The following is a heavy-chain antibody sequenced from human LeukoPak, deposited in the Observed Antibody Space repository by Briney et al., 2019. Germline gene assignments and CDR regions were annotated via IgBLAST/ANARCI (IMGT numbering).Heavy chain of an antibody. CDR2: ISAYNGNT. CDR3: ARMAPSSSWYGGSDY. V-gene: IGHV1-18*01. CDR1: GYTFTSYG. D-gene: IGHD6-13*01. Sequence: GASVKVSCKASGYTFTSYGIGWVRQAPGQGLEWMGWISAYNGNTNYAQKLQDRVTMTTDTSTSTAYMELRSLRSDDTAVYYCARMAPSSSWYGGSDYWGQGTLVTVSS. J-gene: IGHJ4*02.